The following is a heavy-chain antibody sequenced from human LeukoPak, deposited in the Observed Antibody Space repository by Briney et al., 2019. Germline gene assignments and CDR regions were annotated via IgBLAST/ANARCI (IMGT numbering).Heavy chain of an antibody. CDR2: ISGSGGST. Sequence: GGSLRLSCAASGFTFSSYAMSWVRQASGKGLEWVSAISGSGGSTYYADSVKGRFTISRDNSKNTLYLQMNSLRAEDTAVYYCAKKAYYDSSGYVDYWGQGTLVSVSS. CDR3: AKKAYYDSSGYVDY. CDR1: GFTFSSYA. J-gene: IGHJ4*02. D-gene: IGHD3-22*01. V-gene: IGHV3-23*01.